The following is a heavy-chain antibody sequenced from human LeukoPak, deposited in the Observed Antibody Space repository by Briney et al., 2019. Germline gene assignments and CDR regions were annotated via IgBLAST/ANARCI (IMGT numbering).Heavy chain of an antibody. D-gene: IGHD2-8*01. CDR3: AKDGCTNGACYYFDY. V-gene: IGHV3-30*18. J-gene: IGHJ4*02. Sequence: GRSLRLSCAASGFTFSSYGMHWVRQAPGKGLEWVAVISHDGSNKYYADSVKGRFTISRDNSKNTLYLQMNSLRAEDTAVYYCAKDGCTNGACYYFDYWGQGTLVTVSS. CDR1: GFTFSSYG. CDR2: ISHDGSNK.